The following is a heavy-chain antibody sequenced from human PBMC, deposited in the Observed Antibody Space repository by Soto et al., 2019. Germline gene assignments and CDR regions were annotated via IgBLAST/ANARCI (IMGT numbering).Heavy chain of an antibody. Sequence: VSLRLSCEASGFTLSSYAMSWVRQAPGKGLEWVAAISGSGTSTYYADSVKGRFTISKDNSKNTLYLQMNSLRAEDTAVYYCAKDRYSSSRIFDYWGQGTLVTVSS. CDR3: AKDRYSSSRIFDY. D-gene: IGHD6-19*01. J-gene: IGHJ4*02. CDR2: ISGSGTST. V-gene: IGHV3-23*01. CDR1: GFTLSSYA.